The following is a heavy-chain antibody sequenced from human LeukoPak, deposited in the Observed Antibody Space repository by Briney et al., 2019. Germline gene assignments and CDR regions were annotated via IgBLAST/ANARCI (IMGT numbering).Heavy chain of an antibody. D-gene: IGHD3-22*01. V-gene: IGHV5-51*01. Sequence: VESLQISCKGSGYRFNAYWIAWVRQMPGKGLEWMGIIYPDDSDTRYSPSFQGQVTISADKSVRTAYLQWSSLKASDTAMYYCARPNITSYYDSRGYDAFDVWGQGTMVTVSS. CDR2: IYPDDSDT. J-gene: IGHJ3*01. CDR1: GYRFNAYW. CDR3: ARPNITSYYDSRGYDAFDV.